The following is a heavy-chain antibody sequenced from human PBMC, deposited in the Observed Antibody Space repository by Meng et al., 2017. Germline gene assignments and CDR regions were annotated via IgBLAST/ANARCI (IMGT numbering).Heavy chain of an antibody. CDR3: HSGWYQAGDDY. J-gene: IGHJ4*02. D-gene: IGHD6-19*01. CDR2: IIPIFGTA. V-gene: IGHV1-69*14. Sequence: QVELVQSGAEVKEPGSSVKVSVKAFGGTFSSYAISWVRQAPGQGLEWMGGIIPIFGTANYAQKFQGRVTITADKSTSTAYMELSSLRSEDTAVYYCHSGWYQAGDDYWGQGTLVTVSS. CDR1: GGTFSSYA.